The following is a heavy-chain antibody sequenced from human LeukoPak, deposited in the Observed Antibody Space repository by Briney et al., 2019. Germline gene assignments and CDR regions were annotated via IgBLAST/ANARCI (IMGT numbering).Heavy chain of an antibody. CDR1: GYTFTSYG. Sequence: ASVKVSCKTSGYTFTSYGISWVRQAPGQGLEWMGWISAYAQKFQDRVTMTTDTSTSTAYMELRSLRSDDTAVYYCARRFNYYDSSGYYEGFYFDYWGQGTLVTVSS. V-gene: IGHV1-18*01. J-gene: IGHJ4*02. CDR2: ISAY. CDR3: ARRFNYYDSSGYYEGFYFDY. D-gene: IGHD3-22*01.